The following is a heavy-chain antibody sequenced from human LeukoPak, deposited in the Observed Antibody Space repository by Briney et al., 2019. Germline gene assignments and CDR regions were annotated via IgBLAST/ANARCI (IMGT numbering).Heavy chain of an antibody. J-gene: IGHJ3*02. V-gene: IGHV1-18*01. D-gene: IGHD3-22*01. CDR3: ATTTHDSSGYLDDAFDI. CDR2: ISAYNGNT. Sequence: GASVKVSCKASGYTFTSYGISWVRQAPGQGLEWMGWISAYNGNTNYAQKLQGRVTMTTDTSTSTAYMELRSLRSDDTAVYYCATTTHDSSGYLDDAFDIWGQGTMVTVSS. CDR1: GYTFTSYG.